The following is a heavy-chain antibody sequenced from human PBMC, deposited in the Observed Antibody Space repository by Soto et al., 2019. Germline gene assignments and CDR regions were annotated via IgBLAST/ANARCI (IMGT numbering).Heavy chain of an antibody. Sequence: PGGSLRLSCAASGFSYNSYAMSWFRRAPGKGLEWVATLTSSGLDTYYADSVKGRFTVSRDNSKNTLSLHMSSLRAEDSAVYYCAKVYNPIRRYSTSSPRYSTYYCLDVWGQGTTGTVSS. J-gene: IGHJ6*02. CDR2: LTSSGLDT. D-gene: IGHD6-6*01. CDR1: GFSYNSYA. CDR3: AKVYNPIRRYSTSSPRYSTYYCLDV. V-gene: IGHV3-23*01.